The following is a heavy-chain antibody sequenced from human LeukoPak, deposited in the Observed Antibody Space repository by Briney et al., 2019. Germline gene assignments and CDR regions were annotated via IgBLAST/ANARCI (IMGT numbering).Heavy chain of an antibody. CDR2: IYYSGST. J-gene: IGHJ6*04. Sequence: SQTLSLTCTVSGGSISSGSYYWSWIRQPAGKGLEWIGRIYYSGSTNYNPSLKSRVTISVDTSKNQFSLKLSSVTAADTAVYYCARDPPWSGYYYGMDVWGKGTTVTVSS. D-gene: IGHD2-15*01. CDR3: ARDPPWSGYYYGMDV. CDR1: GGSISSGSYY. V-gene: IGHV4-61*02.